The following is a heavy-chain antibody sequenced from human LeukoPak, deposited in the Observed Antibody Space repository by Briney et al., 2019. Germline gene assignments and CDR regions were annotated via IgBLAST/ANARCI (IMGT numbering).Heavy chain of an antibody. D-gene: IGHD3-22*01. V-gene: IGHV4-61*08. CDR2: IYYSGST. Sequence: SQTLSLTCTVSGGSISSGDYYWSWIRQPPGKGLEWIGYIYYSGSTNYNPSLKSRVTISVDTSKNQFSLKLSSVTAADTAVYYCARGRPLMAYYYDSSGYPLDYWGQGTLVTVSS. CDR1: GGSISSGDYY. CDR3: ARGRPLMAYYYDSSGYPLDY. J-gene: IGHJ4*02.